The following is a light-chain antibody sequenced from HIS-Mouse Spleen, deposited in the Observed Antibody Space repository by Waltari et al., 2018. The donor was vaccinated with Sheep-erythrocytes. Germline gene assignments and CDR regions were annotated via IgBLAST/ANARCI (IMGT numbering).Light chain of an antibody. CDR3: SSYAGSNNWV. J-gene: IGLJ3*02. CDR2: EVS. Sequence: QSALTQPPSASGSPGQSVTISCTGYNYVSWYQQHPGKAPKLIVYEVSKRPSGVPDRFSGSQAGNTASLTVSGLQAEDEADYYCSSYAGSNNWVFGGGTKLTVL. V-gene: IGLV2-8*01. CDR1: YNY.